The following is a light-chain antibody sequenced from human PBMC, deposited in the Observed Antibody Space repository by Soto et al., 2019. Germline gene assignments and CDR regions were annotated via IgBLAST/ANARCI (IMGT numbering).Light chain of an antibody. Sequence: DLQMTQFPSSLTAAVGDRVTITCRASQNIRTFLAWYQQRPGKVPKLLIYAASTLQSGVPSRFSGSGSGTDFTLIISSLPPEDVATYYCQQYNIAPWTFGHGTRVEI. CDR2: AAS. V-gene: IGKV1-27*01. J-gene: IGKJ1*01. CDR1: QNIRTF. CDR3: QQYNIAPWT.